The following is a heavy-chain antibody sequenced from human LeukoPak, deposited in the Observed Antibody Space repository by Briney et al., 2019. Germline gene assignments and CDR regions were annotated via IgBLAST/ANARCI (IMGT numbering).Heavy chain of an antibody. CDR3: ARDITVRGVIKRSGMDV. D-gene: IGHD3-10*01. J-gene: IGHJ6*04. V-gene: IGHV4-34*01. CDR2: INHSGST. Sequence: PSETLSLTCAVYGGSFSGYYWSWIRQPPGKGLEWIGEINHSGSTNYNPSLKSRVTISVDTSKNQFSLKLSSVTAADTAVYYCARDITVRGVIKRSGMDVWGKGTTVTVSS. CDR1: GGSFSGYY.